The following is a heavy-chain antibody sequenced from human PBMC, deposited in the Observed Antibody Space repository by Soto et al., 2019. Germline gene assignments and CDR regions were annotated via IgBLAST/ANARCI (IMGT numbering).Heavy chain of an antibody. CDR2: ISSSSSYI. CDR1: GFTFSSYS. D-gene: IGHD2-15*01. J-gene: IGHJ6*02. Sequence: GGSLRLSCAASGFTFSSYSMNWVRQAPGKGLEWVSSISSSSSYIYYADSVKGRFTISRDNAKNSLYLQMNSLRAEDTAVYYCARDLACSGGSCPLLVPYYYYGMDVWGQGTTVTVSS. V-gene: IGHV3-21*01. CDR3: ARDLACSGGSCPLLVPYYYYGMDV.